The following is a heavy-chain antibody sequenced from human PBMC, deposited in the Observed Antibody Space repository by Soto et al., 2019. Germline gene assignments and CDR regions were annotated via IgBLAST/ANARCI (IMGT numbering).Heavy chain of an antibody. V-gene: IGHV4-59*08. CDR2: VCYTGST. J-gene: IGHJ6*02. D-gene: IGHD4-17*01. CDR1: GSLNSGYY. CDR3: ARRNKYGDYGLYYYYGMDV. Sequence: NLSETECHTCTVAGSLNSGYYWTWIRQXPGKGLEWIGYVCYTGSTNYNPSLKSRLTISLDTSKSQFSLKLYSVTAADTAVYYCARRNKYGDYGLYYYYGMDVWGQGTTVTVS.